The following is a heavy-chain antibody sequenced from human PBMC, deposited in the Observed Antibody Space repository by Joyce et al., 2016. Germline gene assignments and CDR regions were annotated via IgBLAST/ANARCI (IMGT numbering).Heavy chain of an antibody. CDR1: SGSFIGYY. D-gene: IGHD6-13*01. CDR2: INHSRNS. CDR3: ARRKPRGIYYFDY. Sequence: QVQLQQWGAGLLKPSETLSLTCVVSSGSFIGYYWTWIRQPPGKELEWIGEINHSRNSNFNPSRKSRVTISINTTKNQFSLKLRSVTAADTAVYYCARRKPRGIYYFDYWGQGTLVTVSS. J-gene: IGHJ4*02. V-gene: IGHV4-34*02.